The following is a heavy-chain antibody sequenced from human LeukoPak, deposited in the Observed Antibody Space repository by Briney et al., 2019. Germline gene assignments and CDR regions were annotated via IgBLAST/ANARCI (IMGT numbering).Heavy chain of an antibody. CDR2: ITDDGDT. J-gene: IGHJ4*02. CDR3: AKVDYWSPENYFDS. Sequence: GGSLRLSCVASGFPFRSYAMTWVRQTPGRGLESASVITDDGDTYYADSVKGRFTISRDNSQNTVFLQMNSLRVEDTAVYYCAKVDYWSPENYFDSWGQGTLVTVSS. CDR1: GFPFRSYA. V-gene: IGHV3-23*01. D-gene: IGHD1-1*01.